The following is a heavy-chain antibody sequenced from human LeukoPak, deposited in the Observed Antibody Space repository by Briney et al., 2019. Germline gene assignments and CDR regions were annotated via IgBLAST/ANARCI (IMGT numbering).Heavy chain of an antibody. V-gene: IGHV3-74*01. Sequence: GGSLRLSCPASGFTFSTYWRQWVRPAPGKGREWVSRGSSDGTTTTYADSVKGRFTMSRDNGKNTLYLQMNSLRAEDTAVYYCARDADGPGSLIDYWGQGTLVTVSS. J-gene: IGHJ4*02. CDR3: ARDADGPGSLIDY. CDR1: GFTFSTYW. D-gene: IGHD1-14*01. CDR2: GSSDGTTT.